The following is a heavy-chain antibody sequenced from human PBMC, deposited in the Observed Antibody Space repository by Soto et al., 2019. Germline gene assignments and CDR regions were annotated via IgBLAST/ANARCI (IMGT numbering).Heavy chain of an antibody. CDR3: ASGGAYDFWSGLNRDV. CDR2: ISSSGSTI. D-gene: IGHD3-3*01. CDR1: GFTFSDYY. V-gene: IGHV3-11*01. J-gene: IGHJ6*02. Sequence: GGSLRLSCAASGFTFSDYYMSWIRQAPGKGLEWVSYISSSGSTIYYADSVKGRFTISRDNAKNSLYLQMNSLRAEDTAVYYCASGGAYDFWSGLNRDVWGQGTTVTVSS.